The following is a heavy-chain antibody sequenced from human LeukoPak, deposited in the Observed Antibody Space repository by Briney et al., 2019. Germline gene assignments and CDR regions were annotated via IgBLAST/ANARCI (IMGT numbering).Heavy chain of an antibody. CDR1: GGSISTSDNY. J-gene: IGHJ4*02. V-gene: IGHV4-39*01. Sequence: SETLSLTCIVSGGSISTSDNYWGWIRQPPGKGLEWIGSMHNTMSTYYNPSLKSRVTMSIDRSTNKFSLKLSSVTAADTAVYYCASLRERSYYARGFDYWGQGTLVTVSS. CDR3: ASLRERSYYARGFDY. CDR2: MHNTMST. D-gene: IGHD1-26*01.